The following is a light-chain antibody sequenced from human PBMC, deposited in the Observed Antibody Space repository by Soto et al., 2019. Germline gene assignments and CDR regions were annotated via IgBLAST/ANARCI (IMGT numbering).Light chain of an antibody. CDR3: SSYTTSNTRQIV. CDR1: SSDVGGYNY. CDR2: DAS. J-gene: IGLJ1*01. V-gene: IGLV2-14*01. Sequence: QSALTQPASVSGSPGQSITISCTGTSSDVGGYNYVSWYQQHPGKAPKFMIYDASNRPSGVSNRFSGSKSGNTASLTISGLQAEDEADYYCSSYTTSNTRQIVFGTGPKVTVL.